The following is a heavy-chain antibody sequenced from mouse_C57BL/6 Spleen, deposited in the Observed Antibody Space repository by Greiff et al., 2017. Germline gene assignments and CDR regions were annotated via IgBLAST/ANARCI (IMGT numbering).Heavy chain of an antibody. CDR2: IYPGDGDT. CDR3: ARFSTVVADY. CDR1: GYAFSSSW. D-gene: IGHD1-1*01. Sequence: VQLQQSGPELVKPGASVKISCKASGYAFSSSWMNWVKQRPGKGLEWIGRIYPGDGDTNYNGKFKGKATLTADKSSSTAYMQLSSLTSEDSAVYFCARFSTVVADYWGQGTTRTVSS. J-gene: IGHJ2*01. V-gene: IGHV1-82*01.